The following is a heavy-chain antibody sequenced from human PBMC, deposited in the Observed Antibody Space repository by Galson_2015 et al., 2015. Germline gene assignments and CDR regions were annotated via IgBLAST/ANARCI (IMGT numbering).Heavy chain of an antibody. Sequence: SLRLSCAASGFTFSKYAMSWVRQAPGKGLEWVSVITGGGGATYYADSVKGRFTISRDNSKNTLYLQMNSLRAEDTAVYYCAKGCNYDTSDYYWSFDYWGQGTL. D-gene: IGHD3-22*01. CDR3: AKGCNYDTSDYYWSFDY. CDR1: GFTFSKYA. J-gene: IGHJ4*02. CDR2: ITGGGGAT. V-gene: IGHV3-23*01.